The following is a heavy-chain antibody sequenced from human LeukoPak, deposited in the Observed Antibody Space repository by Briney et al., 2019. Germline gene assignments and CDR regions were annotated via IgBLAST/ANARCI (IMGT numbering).Heavy chain of an antibody. CDR2: INTNGGGT. V-gene: IGHV3-20*04. D-gene: IGHD1-1*01. Sequence: GGSLRLSCAASGFTSADYGMAWVRQAPGKGLEWVSSINTNGGGTGYADSVQGRFTVSRDNAKSSLYLQMNSLRAEDTTVYYCATGIRIDAFDIWGQGTMVTVSS. CDR1: GFTSADYG. J-gene: IGHJ3*02. CDR3: ATGIRIDAFDI.